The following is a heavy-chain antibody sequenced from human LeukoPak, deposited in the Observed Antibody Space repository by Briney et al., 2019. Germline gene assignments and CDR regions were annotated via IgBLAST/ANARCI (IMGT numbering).Heavy chain of an antibody. CDR2: ITPFNGNT. V-gene: IGHV1-45*02. D-gene: IGHD3-10*01. CDR1: GYTFTYRY. Sequence: SVKVSCKASGYTFTYRYLHWVRQAPGQALEWMGWITPFNGNTNYAQKFQDRVTITRGRSMSTAYMELSSLKSEDTAMYYCANSPDSGGLGPWGQGTLVTVSS. J-gene: IGHJ5*02. CDR3: ANSPDSGGLGP.